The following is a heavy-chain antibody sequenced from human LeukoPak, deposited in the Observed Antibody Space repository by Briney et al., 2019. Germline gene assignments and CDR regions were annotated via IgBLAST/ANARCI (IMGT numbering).Heavy chain of an antibody. J-gene: IGHJ4*02. CDR2: IRCDGSHK. CDR1: GFTFCSYG. V-gene: IGHV3-30*02. D-gene: IGHD3-22*01. CDR3: ARDRHKYNYDSGGYPPY. Sequence: GGSLRLSCAASGFTFCSYGMHSVRQAPGKGLEWVAFIRCDGSHKDYADSVKGRFTISRDNAKNSLYLQMNTLRAEDTAVYYCARDRHKYNYDSGGYPPYWGQGTLVTVSS.